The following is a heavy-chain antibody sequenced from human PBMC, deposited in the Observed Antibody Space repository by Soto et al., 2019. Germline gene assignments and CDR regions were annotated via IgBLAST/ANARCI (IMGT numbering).Heavy chain of an antibody. V-gene: IGHV4-59*01. D-gene: IGHD2-8*01. CDR2: IHYSGTT. CDR1: GTSISSYY. J-gene: IGHJ4*02. CDR3: ARYNSYAIDY. Sequence: PSETLSLTCSVSGTSISSYYWSWIRQPPGKGLAWIANIHYSGTTNYNPSLASRVTRSVATSKNRFSRKMTSVTAADRAMYFCARYNSYAIDYWGRGTLVTVSS.